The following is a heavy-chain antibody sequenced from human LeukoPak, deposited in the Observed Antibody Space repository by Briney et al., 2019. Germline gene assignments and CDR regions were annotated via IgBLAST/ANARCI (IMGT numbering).Heavy chain of an antibody. V-gene: IGHV3-7*01. D-gene: IGHD6-13*01. J-gene: IGHJ4*02. CDR3: AKVLSRTSRLTPFDF. Sequence: GGSLRLSCAASGFTFSDYWMSWVRQAPGKGLEWVANIQPHGRQKYFVDSVKDRFAISRDNAKHSLYLQMSSLRAEDTAVYYCAKVLSRTSRLTPFDFWGQGTLVTVSS. CDR2: IQPHGRQK. CDR1: GFTFSDYW.